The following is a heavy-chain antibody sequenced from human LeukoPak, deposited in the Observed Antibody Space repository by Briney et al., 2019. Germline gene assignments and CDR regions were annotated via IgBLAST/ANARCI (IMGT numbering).Heavy chain of an antibody. V-gene: IGHV4-59*01. CDR3: ARNGVPGTTVDYDAFDI. CDR1: GGSISSYY. Sequence: SETLSLTCTVSGGSISSYYWSWIRQPPGKGLEWIGYIYYSGSTNYNPSLKSRVTISVDTSKNQFSLKLSSVTAADTAVYYCARNGVPGTTVDYDAFDIWGQGTMVTVSS. D-gene: IGHD1-1*01. J-gene: IGHJ3*02. CDR2: IYYSGST.